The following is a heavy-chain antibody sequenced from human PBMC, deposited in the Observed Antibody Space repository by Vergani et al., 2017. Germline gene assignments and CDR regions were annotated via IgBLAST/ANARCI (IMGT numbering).Heavy chain of an antibody. CDR1: GFTFGDYA. J-gene: IGHJ4*02. CDR2: IRSKAYGGTT. Sequence: EVQLVESGGGLVQPGRSLRLSCTASGFTFGDYAMSWFRQAPGKGLEGVGFIRSKAYGGTTEYAASVKGRFTISRDDSKSIAYLQMNSLKTENTAVYYCTGDTAVRYFDWLSGSGYFDYWGQGTLVTVSS. V-gene: IGHV3-49*03. CDR3: TGDTAVRYFDWLSGSGYFDY. D-gene: IGHD3-9*01.